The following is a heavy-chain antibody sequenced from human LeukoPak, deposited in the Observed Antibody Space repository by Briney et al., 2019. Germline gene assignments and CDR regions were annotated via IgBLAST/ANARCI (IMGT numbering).Heavy chain of an antibody. CDR1: GFTFSSYS. CDR3: ARDGVSGWYGGTFDY. Sequence: PGGSLRLSCAASGFTFSSYSMNWVRQAPGKGLEWVSSISSSSSYIYYTDPVKGRFTISRDNAKNSLYLQMTSLRAEYTAVYYCARDGVSGWYGGTFDYWGQGTLVTVSS. D-gene: IGHD6-19*01. J-gene: IGHJ4*02. V-gene: IGHV3-21*01. CDR2: ISSSSSYI.